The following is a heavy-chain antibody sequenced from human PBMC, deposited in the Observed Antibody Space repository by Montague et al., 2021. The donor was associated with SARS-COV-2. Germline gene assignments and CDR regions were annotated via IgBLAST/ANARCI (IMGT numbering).Heavy chain of an antibody. D-gene: IGHD3-22*01. CDR2: IYYSGST. J-gene: IGHJ3*02. CDR1: GGSISSSSYY. Sequence: SETLSLTCTVSGGSISSSSYYWGWVRQPPGKGLEWIGSIYYSGSTYYNPSLKSRVTISVDTSKSQFSLKLSSVTAADTAVYYCASPTYYYDGSGSDAFDIWGQGTMVTVSS. V-gene: IGHV4-39*01. CDR3: ASPTYYYDGSGSDAFDI.